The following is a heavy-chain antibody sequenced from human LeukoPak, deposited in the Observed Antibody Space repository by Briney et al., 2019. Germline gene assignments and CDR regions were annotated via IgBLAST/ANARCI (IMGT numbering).Heavy chain of an antibody. CDR2: FDPEDGET. CDR1: GYTLTELS. Sequence: ASVKVSSKVSGYTLTELSMHWVRQAPGKGLEWMGGFDPEDGETIYAQKFQGRVTMPEDTSTDTAYMELSSLRSEDTAVYYCATDWPVIAVAGTDYWGQGTLVTVSS. CDR3: ATDWPVIAVAGTDY. D-gene: IGHD6-19*01. J-gene: IGHJ4*02. V-gene: IGHV1-24*01.